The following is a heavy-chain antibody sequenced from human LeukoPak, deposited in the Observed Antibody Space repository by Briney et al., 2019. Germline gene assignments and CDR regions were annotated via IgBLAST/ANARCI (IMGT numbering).Heavy chain of an antibody. J-gene: IGHJ4*02. CDR1: GFSFTNTR. D-gene: IGHD4-17*01. CDR3: TTDGAHDY. CDR2: IKSKTDGGAT. V-gene: IGHV3-15*01. Sequence: GGSLRLSSAATGFSFTNTRMSWFRQAPGKRLEWVGRIKSKTDGGATDYAAPVKGRFTILRDDSKNTLHLQMNSLRIEDTAVYYCTTDGAHDYWGQGTLVTVPS.